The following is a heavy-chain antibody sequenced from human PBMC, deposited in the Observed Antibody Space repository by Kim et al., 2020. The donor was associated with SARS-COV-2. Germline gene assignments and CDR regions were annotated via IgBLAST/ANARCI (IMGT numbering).Heavy chain of an antibody. CDR3: ARWNWNYDRHYYYYYMDV. Sequence: ASVKVSCKASGYTFTSYAMHWVRQAPGQRLEWMGWINAGNGNTKYSQKFQGRVTITRDTSASTAYMELSSLRSEDTAVYYCARWNWNYDRHYYYYYMDVWGKGTTVTVSS. D-gene: IGHD1-7*01. V-gene: IGHV1-3*01. CDR2: INAGNGNT. CDR1: GYTFTSYA. J-gene: IGHJ6*03.